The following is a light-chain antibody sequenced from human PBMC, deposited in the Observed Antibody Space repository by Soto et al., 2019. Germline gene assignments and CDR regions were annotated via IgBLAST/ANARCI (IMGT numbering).Light chain of an antibody. CDR3: AAWDDSLNGWV. Sequence: QSVLTQPPSASGTPGQRVTISCSGSGSNIGRNTVNWYQQLPGTAPKLLIYSNNQRPSGVPDRFSGSKSGTSVSLAISGLQSEDEADYSCAAWDDSLNGWVFGGGTKLTVL. CDR2: SNN. V-gene: IGLV1-44*01. J-gene: IGLJ3*02. CDR1: GSNIGRNT.